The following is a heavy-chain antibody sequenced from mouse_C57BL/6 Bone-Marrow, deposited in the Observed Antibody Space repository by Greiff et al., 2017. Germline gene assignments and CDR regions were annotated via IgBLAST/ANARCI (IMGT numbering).Heavy chain of an antibody. Sequence: DVKLVESGGGLVKPGGSLKLSCAASGFTFSDYGMHWVRQAPEKGLEWVAYISSGSSTIYYADTVKGRFTISRDNAKNTLFLQMTSLRSEDTAMYYCARYGYYYYAMDYWGQGTSVTVSS. V-gene: IGHV5-17*01. J-gene: IGHJ4*01. CDR3: ARYGYYYYAMDY. D-gene: IGHD2-3*01. CDR1: GFTFSDYG. CDR2: ISSGSSTI.